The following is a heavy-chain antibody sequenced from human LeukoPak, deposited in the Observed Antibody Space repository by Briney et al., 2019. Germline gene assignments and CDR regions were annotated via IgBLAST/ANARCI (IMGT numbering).Heavy chain of an antibody. J-gene: IGHJ2*01. CDR1: GFTFSTYE. V-gene: IGHV3-48*03. Sequence: GGSLRLSCAASGFTFSTYEMNWVRQAPGKGLEWVSYISSSGTTIHYADSVKGRFTISRDNAKSSLYLQLNSLTAEDTAVYYCTREDNWYFDLWGRGTLVTVSS. CDR2: ISSSGTTI. CDR3: TREDNWYFDL.